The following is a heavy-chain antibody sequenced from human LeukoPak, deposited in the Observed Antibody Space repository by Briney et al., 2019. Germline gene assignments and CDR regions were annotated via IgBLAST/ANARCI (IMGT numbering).Heavy chain of an antibody. J-gene: IGHJ4*02. Sequence: GASEKVSCKASGGTFRSNAISWVRQAPGQGLEWMGGITPIFGTANYAQKFQGRVTITAVESMSTTYMELSSLRSEDTAVYYCARGWLAETTVVTPYNYWGQGTLVTVSS. CDR3: ARGWLAETTVVTPYNY. D-gene: IGHD4-23*01. V-gene: IGHV1-69*13. CDR2: ITPIFGTA. CDR1: GGTFRSNA.